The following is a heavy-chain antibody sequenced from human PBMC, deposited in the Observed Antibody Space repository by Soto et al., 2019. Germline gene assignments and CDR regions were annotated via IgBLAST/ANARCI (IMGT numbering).Heavy chain of an antibody. CDR1: GFTFSSYA. J-gene: IGHJ6*02. D-gene: IGHD4-17*01. Sequence: GVSLRLSCAASGFTFSSYAMHWVRQAPGKGLEWVAVISYDGSNKYYADSVKGRFTISRDNSKNTLYLQMNSLRAEDTAVYYCARGGWGVTTQNYYYYGMDVWGQGTTVTVSS. CDR3: ARGGWGVTTQNYYYYGMDV. V-gene: IGHV3-30-3*01. CDR2: ISYDGSNK.